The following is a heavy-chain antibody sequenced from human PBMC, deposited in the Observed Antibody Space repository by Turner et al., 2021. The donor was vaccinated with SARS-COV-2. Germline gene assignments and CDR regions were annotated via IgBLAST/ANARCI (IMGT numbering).Heavy chain of an antibody. V-gene: IGHV3-30-3*01. CDR1: GFTFSSYA. CDR2: ISYDGSNK. D-gene: IGHD5-18*01. J-gene: IGHJ4*02. CDR3: ARDPEYVDTAMGLDY. Sequence: QVQLVESGGGVVQPGRSLSLSCAASGFTFSSYAMHWVRQAPGKGLEWVAVISYDGSNKYYADSVKGRFTISRDNSKNTLYLQMNSLRAEDTAVYYCARDPEYVDTAMGLDYWGQGTLVTVSS.